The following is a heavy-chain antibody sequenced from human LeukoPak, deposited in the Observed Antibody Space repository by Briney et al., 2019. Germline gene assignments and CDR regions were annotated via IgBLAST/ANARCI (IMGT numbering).Heavy chain of an antibody. V-gene: IGHV4-59*01. CDR3: ARDYCSSTSCHAAKNWFDP. D-gene: IGHD2-2*01. CDR1: GGSISSYY. Sequence: PSETLSLTCTVSGGSISSYYWSWIRQPPGKGLEWIGSIYFSGSTNYNPSLKSRVTISVDTSKKQFSLKLISLTAADTAKYYCARDYCSSTSCHAAKNWFDPWGQGTLATVSS. CDR2: IYFSGST. J-gene: IGHJ5*02.